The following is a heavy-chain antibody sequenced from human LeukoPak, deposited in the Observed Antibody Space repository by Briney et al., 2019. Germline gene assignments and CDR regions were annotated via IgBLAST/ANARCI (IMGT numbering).Heavy chain of an antibody. CDR1: GFTFSAYS. CDR2: ISSTSDYI. J-gene: IGHJ4*02. Sequence: TGGSLRLSCAVSGFTFSAYSMNWVRQAPGKGLEWVSSISSTSDYIYYADSVKGRFTISRDNAKNSLYLQMNSLRAEDTAVYYCGRQAAPDYWGQGTLVTVSS. CDR3: GRQAAPDY. V-gene: IGHV3-21*01. D-gene: IGHD2-15*01.